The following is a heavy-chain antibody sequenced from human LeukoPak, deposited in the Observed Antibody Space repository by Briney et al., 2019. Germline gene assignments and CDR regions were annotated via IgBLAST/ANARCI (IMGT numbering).Heavy chain of an antibody. Sequence: GGSLRLSCAASGFTFSSYAMHWVRQAPGKGLGWVAVISYDGSNKYYADSVKGRFTISRDNSKNTLYLQMNSLRAEDTAVYYCARDPPIVVVSLADYWGQGTLVTVSS. J-gene: IGHJ4*02. CDR3: ARDPPIVVVSLADY. CDR2: ISYDGSNK. CDR1: GFTFSSYA. D-gene: IGHD3-22*01. V-gene: IGHV3-30-3*01.